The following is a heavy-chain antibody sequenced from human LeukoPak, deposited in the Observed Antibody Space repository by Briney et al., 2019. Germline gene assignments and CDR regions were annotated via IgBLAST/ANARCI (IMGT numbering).Heavy chain of an antibody. D-gene: IGHD1-14*01. V-gene: IGHV3-23*01. J-gene: IGHJ4*02. Sequence: GGSLRLSCTASGFIFSNYAMSWVRQAPGKGLEWVSEVRGSGGDTYYADSVKGRFPISRDNSKKMLYLQMSSLRAEDTGVYYCANLGANTRISGDYWGQGNLVTVSS. CDR3: ANLGANTRISGDY. CDR2: VRGSGGDT. CDR1: GFIFSNYA.